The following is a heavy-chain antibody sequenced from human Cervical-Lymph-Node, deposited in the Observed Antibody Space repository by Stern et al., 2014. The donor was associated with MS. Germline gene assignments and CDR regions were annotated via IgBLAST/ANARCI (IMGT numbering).Heavy chain of an antibody. D-gene: IGHD1-1*01. CDR2: VSTYNGNT. J-gene: IGHJ4*02. CDR1: GYTFTNTG. Sequence: MQLVQSGAEVKKPGASVKVSCKASGYTFTNTGINWVRLAPGQGPEWMGGVSTYNGNTKYAQKLRGRVTMTTDTSTSTAYMELRSLRSDDTAVYYCARGDDKTSYDYWGQGTLVTVSS. CDR3: ARGDDKTSYDY. V-gene: IGHV1-18*01.